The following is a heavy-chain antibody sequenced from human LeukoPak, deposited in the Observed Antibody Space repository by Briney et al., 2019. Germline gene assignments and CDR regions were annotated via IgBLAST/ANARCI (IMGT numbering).Heavy chain of an antibody. CDR1: GGSISSGDYY. CDR3: ARGAPITMIVVVISRRYFDL. CDR2: IYYSGST. J-gene: IGHJ2*01. V-gene: IGHV4-30-4*08. D-gene: IGHD3-22*01. Sequence: SETLSLTCTVSGGSISSGDYYWSWIRQPPGKGLEWIGYIYYSGSTYYNPSLKSRVTISVDTSKNQFSLKLSSVTAADTAVYYCARGAPITMIVVVISRRYFDLWGRGTLVTVSS.